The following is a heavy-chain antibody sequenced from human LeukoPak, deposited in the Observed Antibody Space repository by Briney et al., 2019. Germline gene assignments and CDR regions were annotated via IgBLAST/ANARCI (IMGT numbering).Heavy chain of an antibody. CDR3: AKRSPRANYYDILTGYGSPSWFDP. V-gene: IGHV1-69*13. D-gene: IGHD3-9*01. CDR2: IIPIFGTA. CDR1: GGTFSSYA. J-gene: IGHJ5*02. Sequence: SVKVSCKASGGTFSSYAISWVRQAPGQGLEWMGGIIPIFGTANYAQKFQGRVTITADESTSTAYMELSSLRSEDTAVYYCAKRSPRANYYDILTGYGSPSWFDPWGQGTLVTVSS.